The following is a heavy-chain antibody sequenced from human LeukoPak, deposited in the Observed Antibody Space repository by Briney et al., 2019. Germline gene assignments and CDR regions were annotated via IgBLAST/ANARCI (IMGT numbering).Heavy chain of an antibody. CDR1: GFTFSTYW. Sequence: GGSLRLSCAASGFTFSTYWMHWVRRAPGKGLVWVSRINSDGSSTSYADSVKGRFTISRDNAKNTLYLQMNGLRAEDTAVYYCARTYSSGVSWFDPWGQGTLVTVSS. J-gene: IGHJ5*02. V-gene: IGHV3-74*01. CDR3: ARTYSSGVSWFDP. CDR2: INSDGSST. D-gene: IGHD6-19*01.